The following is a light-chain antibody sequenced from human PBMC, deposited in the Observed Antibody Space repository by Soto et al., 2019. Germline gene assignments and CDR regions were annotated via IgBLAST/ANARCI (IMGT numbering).Light chain of an antibody. CDR1: QTISSY. Sequence: DIQMTQSPSSLSASVGDSVTIICRASQTISSYLNWYQQKPGKAPKLLIYAASSLQSGVPSRFSGSRSGTDFTLTIISLQPEDFAIYYCQQSYFTPWTFGQGTKVEIK. J-gene: IGKJ1*01. CDR3: QQSYFTPWT. CDR2: AAS. V-gene: IGKV1-39*01.